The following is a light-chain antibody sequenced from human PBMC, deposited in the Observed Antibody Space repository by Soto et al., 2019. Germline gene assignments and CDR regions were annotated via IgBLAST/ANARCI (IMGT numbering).Light chain of an antibody. J-gene: IGKJ4*01. CDR1: RTVSTN. Sequence: EVVMTQSPATLSVSPGERATLSCRASRTVSTNLGWYQQKPGQAPRLLTYNASTRATGIPAGFSGTGSGTEFTFTISSLQSEDFAVYYCQQFNNWPPTFGGGTKVEI. V-gene: IGKV3-15*01. CDR2: NAS. CDR3: QQFNNWPPT.